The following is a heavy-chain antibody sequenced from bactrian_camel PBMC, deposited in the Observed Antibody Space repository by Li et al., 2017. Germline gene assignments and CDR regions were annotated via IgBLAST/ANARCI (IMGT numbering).Heavy chain of an antibody. V-gene: IGHV3S40*01. Sequence: VQLVESGGGSVQAGESLRLSCTVSGYTYSRHCMAWFHQSPGKEREGLASIDTGNGSTDYADSVKGRFTISQDNAKNTVYLQMNTLKPEDTAMYYCAADRPGLRGCSPRVEYTYWGQGTQVTVS. CDR3: AADRPGLRGCSPRVEYTY. CDR2: IDTGNGST. D-gene: IGHD3*01. J-gene: IGHJ4*01. CDR1: GYTYSRHC.